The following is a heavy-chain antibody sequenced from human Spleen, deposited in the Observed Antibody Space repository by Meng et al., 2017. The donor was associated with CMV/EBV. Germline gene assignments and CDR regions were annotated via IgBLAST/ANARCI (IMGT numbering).Heavy chain of an antibody. D-gene: IGHD4-11*01. V-gene: IGHV3-23*01. CDR3: ALGGTTTVSFLNY. Sequence: GRSLRLSCAASGVTFASYAMSWVRQAPGKGLEWVSVIGGSGGDTYFTDSVKGRFTISRDNSKNTLWLQMYSLRAEDTAVYYCALGGTTTVSFLNYWGRGTLVTVSS. CDR1: GVTFASYA. J-gene: IGHJ4*02. CDR2: IGGSGGDT.